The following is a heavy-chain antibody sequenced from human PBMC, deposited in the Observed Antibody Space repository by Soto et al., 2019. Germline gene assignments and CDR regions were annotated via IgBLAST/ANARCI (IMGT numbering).Heavy chain of an antibody. V-gene: IGHV3-11*01. CDR2: LSQTATAI. J-gene: IGHJ4*01. CDR1: GFTFSDYY. Sequence: QVQVVESGGGLVKPGGSLRLSCVASGFTFSDYYMGWVRQAPGKGLEWVSYLSQTATAIHYADSVRGRFTISRDNAKNSLYLEMSSLRAEDTAMYYCARWSSAFDYWGQEPWSPSPQ. CDR3: ARWSSAFDY.